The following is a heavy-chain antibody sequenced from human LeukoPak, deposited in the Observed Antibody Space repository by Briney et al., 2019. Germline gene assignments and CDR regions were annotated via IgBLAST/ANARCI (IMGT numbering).Heavy chain of an antibody. CDR1: GGSISSSSYY. D-gene: IGHD4-17*01. CDR2: IYYSGST. V-gene: IGHV4-39*07. CDR3: AGGHSKDYGDYAVDY. J-gene: IGHJ4*02. Sequence: PSETLSLTCTVSGGSISSSSYYWGWIRQPPGKGLEWIGSIYYSGSTYYNPSLKSRVTISVDTSKNQFSLKLSSVTAADTAVYYCAGGHSKDYGDYAVDYWGQGTLVTVSS.